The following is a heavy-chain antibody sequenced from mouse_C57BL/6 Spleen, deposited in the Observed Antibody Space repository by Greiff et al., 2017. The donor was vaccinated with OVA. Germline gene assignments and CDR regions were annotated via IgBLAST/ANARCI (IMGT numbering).Heavy chain of an antibody. Sequence: EVQLQQSGGGLVQPGGSMKLSCVASGFTFSNYWMNWVRQSPEKGLEWVAQIRLKSDNYATHYAESVKGRFTISRDDSKSSVYLQMNNLRAEDTGIYYCTGGATEVGGYFDYWGQGTTLTVSS. CDR3: TGGATEVGGYFDY. D-gene: IGHD1-1*01. CDR2: IRLKSDNYAT. J-gene: IGHJ2*01. V-gene: IGHV6-3*01. CDR1: GFTFSNYW.